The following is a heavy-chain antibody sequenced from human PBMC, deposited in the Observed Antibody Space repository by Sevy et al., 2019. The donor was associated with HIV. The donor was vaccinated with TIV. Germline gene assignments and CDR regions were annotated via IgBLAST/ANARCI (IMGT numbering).Heavy chain of an antibody. CDR2: IYYSGST. CDR3: ARAIPYYDILTGRNYGVDV. CDR1: AASISNYY. J-gene: IGHJ6*02. D-gene: IGHD3-9*01. Sequence: SETLSLTCAVSAASISNYYWTWIRQPPGKGLEWIGHIYYSGSTDYNPSLKSRVTISVDTSKNHFSLKLNSVTAADTGVYYCARAIPYYDILTGRNYGVDVRGQGTTVTVSS. V-gene: IGHV4-59*01.